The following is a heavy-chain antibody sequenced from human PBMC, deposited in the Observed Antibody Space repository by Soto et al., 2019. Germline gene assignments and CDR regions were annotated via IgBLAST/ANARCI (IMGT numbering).Heavy chain of an antibody. D-gene: IGHD2-21*01. Sequence: QVQLVESGGGVVQPGRSLRLSCAASGFIFSSYSMHWVRQAPGKGLEWVAMISKDGSNKDYVDSVKGRFTISRDNSNNTLSLQMNSLRAEDTAVYYCARDQFLDAFDIWGQGTMVTVSS. V-gene: IGHV3-30-3*01. J-gene: IGHJ3*02. CDR1: GFIFSSYS. CDR2: ISKDGSNK. CDR3: ARDQFLDAFDI.